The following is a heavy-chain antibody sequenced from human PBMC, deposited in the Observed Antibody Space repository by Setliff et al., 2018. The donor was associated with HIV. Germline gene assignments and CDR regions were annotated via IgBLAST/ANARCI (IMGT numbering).Heavy chain of an antibody. D-gene: IGHD2-15*01. CDR1: GGSISTSY. Sequence: NPSETLSLTCTVSGGSISTSYWNWIRQPPGKGLEWIAYIYISGTTNYSPSLKSRVTISLDTSRNQFSLKLGSVTAADTAMYYCAREHCSGGSCNGFDIWGQGTMVTVSS. V-gene: IGHV4-4*09. CDR3: AREHCSGGSCNGFDI. J-gene: IGHJ3*02. CDR2: IYISGTT.